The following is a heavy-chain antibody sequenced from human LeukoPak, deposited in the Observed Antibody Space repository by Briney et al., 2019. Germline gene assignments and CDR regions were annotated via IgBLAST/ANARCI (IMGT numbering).Heavy chain of an antibody. D-gene: IGHD3-16*02. V-gene: IGHV3-30*18. J-gene: IGHJ4*02. Sequence: GGSLRLSCAASGFTFSSYGMHWVRQAPGKGLEWVAVISYDGSNKYYADSVKGRFTISRDNFKNTLYLQMNSLRAEDTAVYYCAKDRSLRALDYWGQGTLVTVSS. CDR2: ISYDGSNK. CDR1: GFTFSSYG. CDR3: AKDRSLRALDY.